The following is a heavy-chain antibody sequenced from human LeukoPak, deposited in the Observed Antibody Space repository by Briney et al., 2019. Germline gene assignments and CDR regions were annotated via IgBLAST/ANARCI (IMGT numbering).Heavy chain of an antibody. V-gene: IGHV1-69*13. CDR1: GGTFSSYA. Sequence: SVKVSCKASGGTFSSYAISWVRQAPGQGLEWMGGIIPIFGTASYAQKFQGRVTITADESTSTAYMELSSLRSEDTAVYYCARAGPSSIVVVPAARSYYYGMDVWGQGTTVTVSS. D-gene: IGHD2-2*01. CDR2: IIPIFGTA. CDR3: ARAGPSSIVVVPAARSYYYGMDV. J-gene: IGHJ6*02.